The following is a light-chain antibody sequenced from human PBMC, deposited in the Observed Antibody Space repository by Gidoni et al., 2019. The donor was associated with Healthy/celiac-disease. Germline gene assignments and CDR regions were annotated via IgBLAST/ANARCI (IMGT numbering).Light chain of an antibody. CDR1: QDISND. CDR2: DAS. CDR3: QQYDNLLPT. Sequence: DIQMTQSPSSLSASVGDRVTITCQASQDISNDLNWYQQKPGKAPKLLIYDASNLETGVPSRFSGSGSGTDFTFTISSLQPEDIATYYCQQYDNLLPTFGGGTKVEIK. V-gene: IGKV1-33*01. J-gene: IGKJ4*01.